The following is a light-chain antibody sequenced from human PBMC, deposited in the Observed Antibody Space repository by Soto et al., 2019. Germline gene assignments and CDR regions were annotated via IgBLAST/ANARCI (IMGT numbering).Light chain of an antibody. CDR2: SNN. CDR3: AACDDGFYV. CDR1: SSNIGSNT. J-gene: IGLJ1*01. Sequence: QSLLTQPPSASATPWQRVTISCSGSSSNIGSNTENWYQQLPGTAPKPLIYSNNQRPSWVPDRFSGSKSGTASSLAISCLHSDDEAHYYSAACDDGFYVCGTGTKVTVL. V-gene: IGLV1-44*01.